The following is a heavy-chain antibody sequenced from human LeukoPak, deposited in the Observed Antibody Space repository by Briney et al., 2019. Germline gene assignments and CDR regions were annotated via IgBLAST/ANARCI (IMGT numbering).Heavy chain of an antibody. V-gene: IGHV3-7*01. CDR2: IKQDGSGK. D-gene: IGHD2-15*01. CDR3: AREDCSGGSCYFGDY. J-gene: IGHJ4*02. Sequence: GGSLRLSCAASGFTFSSYWMSWVRQTPGKGLEWVANIKQDGSGKYYVDSVKGRFTISRDNAKNSLYLQMNSLRAEDTAVYYCAREDCSGGSCYFGDYWGQGTLVTVSS. CDR1: GFTFSSYW.